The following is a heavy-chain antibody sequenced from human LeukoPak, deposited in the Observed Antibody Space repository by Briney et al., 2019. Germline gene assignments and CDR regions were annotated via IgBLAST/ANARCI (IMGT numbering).Heavy chain of an antibody. J-gene: IGHJ4*02. CDR1: GFHFSTYG. CDR2: IWYDGSNK. CDR3: ARDRSWGSQCYFDY. V-gene: IGHV3-33*01. D-gene: IGHD7-27*01. Sequence: GRSLRLSCAASGFHFSTYGMHWVRQAPGKGLEWVGVIWYDGSNKIYAESVKGRFTISRDNSKNTLYLQMNSLRAEDTAVYYRARDRSWGSQCYFDYWGQGALVTVSS.